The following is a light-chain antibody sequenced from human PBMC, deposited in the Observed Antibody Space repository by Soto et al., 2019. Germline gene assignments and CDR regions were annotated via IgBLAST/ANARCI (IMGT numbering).Light chain of an antibody. Sequence: DIQMTQSPSTLSAYVGDRVTFTCRASQSVSIWLAWYQQKPGKAPKLLISGASTLESGVPSRFSGSGSGTEFTLTISSLQPDDFATYYCQQYKNYLTFGQGTKVDIK. CDR2: GAS. CDR3: QQYKNYLT. J-gene: IGKJ1*01. V-gene: IGKV1-5*01. CDR1: QSVSIW.